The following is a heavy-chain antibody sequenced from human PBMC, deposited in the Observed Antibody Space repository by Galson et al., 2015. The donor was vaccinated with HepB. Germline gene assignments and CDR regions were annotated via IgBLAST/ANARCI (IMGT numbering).Heavy chain of an antibody. CDR2: IVPIFDRK. CDR1: GGSFSNYD. V-gene: IGHV1-69*13. Sequence: SVKVSCKVSGGSFSNYDITWVRQAPGQGLEWVGGIVPIFDRKKYAEKFQGRVIISADDSTSTAYMELRSLISDDTAVYYCARERNGGKATTFHFWGQGTLVIVSS. D-gene: IGHD4-23*01. J-gene: IGHJ4*02. CDR3: ARERNGGKATTFHF.